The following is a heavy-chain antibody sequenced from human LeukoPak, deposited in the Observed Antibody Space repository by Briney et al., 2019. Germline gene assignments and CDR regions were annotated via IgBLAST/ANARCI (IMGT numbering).Heavy chain of an antibody. Sequence: GESLKISCKVSGYSFTSYCIGWVRQMPGKGLEWMGIIYPGDSDTRYSPSFQGQVTISADKSISTAYLQWSSLKASDTAMYYCARRGYCSSTSCYSWFDPWGQGTLVTVSS. V-gene: IGHV5-51*01. CDR3: ARRGYCSSTSCYSWFDP. D-gene: IGHD2-2*02. J-gene: IGHJ5*02. CDR1: GYSFTSYC. CDR2: IYPGDSDT.